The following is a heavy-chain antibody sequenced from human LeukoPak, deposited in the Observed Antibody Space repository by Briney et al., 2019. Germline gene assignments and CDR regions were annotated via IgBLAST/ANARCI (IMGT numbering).Heavy chain of an antibody. CDR1: GGTFSSYA. CDR3: ARPLAQSSSGWYIGAFDI. CDR2: IIPIFGTA. D-gene: IGHD6-19*01. J-gene: IGHJ3*02. V-gene: IGHV1-69*13. Sequence: SVKVSCKASGGTFSSYAISWVRQAPGQGLEWMGGIIPIFGTANYAQKFQGRVTITADESTSTAYMELSSLRSEDTAVYYCARPLAQSSSGWYIGAFDIWGQGTMVTVSS.